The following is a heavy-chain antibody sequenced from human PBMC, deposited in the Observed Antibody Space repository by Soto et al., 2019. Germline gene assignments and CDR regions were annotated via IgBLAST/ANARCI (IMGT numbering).Heavy chain of an antibody. J-gene: IGHJ4*02. V-gene: IGHV3-23*01. CDR1: GSIFTGYG. D-gene: IGHD1-1*01. Sequence: GGSLRLSCAASGSIFTGYGMHWVRQAPGKGLEWVSAISGSGGSTYYADSVKGRFTISRDNSKNTLYLQMNSLRAEDTAVYYCAKDGSGTKRFDYWGQGTLVTVSS. CDR3: AKDGSGTKRFDY. CDR2: ISGSGGST.